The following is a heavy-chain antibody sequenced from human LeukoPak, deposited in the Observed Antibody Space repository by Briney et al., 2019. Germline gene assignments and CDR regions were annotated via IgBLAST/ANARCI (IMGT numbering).Heavy chain of an antibody. Sequence: GGSLRLSCAASGFTFSTYAMSWVRQASGKGLEWVSAISGSGSSTYYADSVKGRFTISRDNSKNILYLQMNSLRAEDTAVYYCAKDRGYCSSGSCTFDYWGQGTLVTVSS. CDR2: ISGSGSST. V-gene: IGHV3-23*01. D-gene: IGHD2-15*01. CDR1: GFTFSTYA. J-gene: IGHJ4*02. CDR3: AKDRGYCSSGSCTFDY.